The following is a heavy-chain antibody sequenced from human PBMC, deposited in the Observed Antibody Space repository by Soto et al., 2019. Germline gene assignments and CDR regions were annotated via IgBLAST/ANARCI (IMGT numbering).Heavy chain of an antibody. Sequence: PETLSLTCAVYGGSFSGYYWSWIRQPPGKGLEWIGEINHSGSTNYNPSLKSRVTISVDTSKNQFSLKLSSVTAADTAVYYCARPLNRGPDEARVKSSPPYYMDVWGKGTTVTVSS. V-gene: IGHV4-34*01. J-gene: IGHJ6*03. CDR3: ARPLNRGPDEARVKSSPPYYMDV. CDR2: INHSGST. CDR1: GGSFSGYY.